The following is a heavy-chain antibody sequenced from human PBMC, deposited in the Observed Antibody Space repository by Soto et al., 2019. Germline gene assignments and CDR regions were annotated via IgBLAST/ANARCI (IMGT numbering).Heavy chain of an antibody. D-gene: IGHD3-3*01. V-gene: IGHV1-3*01. CDR1: GNTVPNYA. Sequence: ASVKVSCKASGNTVPNYAIHWVRQAPGQRLEWMGWINGGNGNTNYPQKFQGRVTITRDTSASTAYMELSSLRSEDTAVYYCASHAPSFWSGYFAHYYYYGMDVWGQGTTVTVSS. CDR3: ASHAPSFWSGYFAHYYYYGMDV. J-gene: IGHJ6*02. CDR2: INGGNGNT.